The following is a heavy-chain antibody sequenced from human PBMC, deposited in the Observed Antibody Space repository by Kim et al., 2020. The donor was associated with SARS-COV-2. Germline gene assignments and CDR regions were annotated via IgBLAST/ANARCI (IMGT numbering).Heavy chain of an antibody. CDR1: GFSVSNNY. V-gene: IGHV3-53*01. CDR2: IYIAGST. J-gene: IGHJ4*02. CDR3: AKGGGSEPFDY. D-gene: IGHD3-16*01. Sequence: GGSLRLSCVASGFSVSNNYMSWVRQAPGKGLEWVSVIYIAGSTYYPVSGKGRFTISRDNSKNMLFLQMNSLRAEDTAVYYCAKGGGSEPFDYWGQGILVTVSS.